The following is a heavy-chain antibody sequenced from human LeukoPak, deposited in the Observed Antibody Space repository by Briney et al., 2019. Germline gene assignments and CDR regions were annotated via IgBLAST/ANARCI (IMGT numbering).Heavy chain of an antibody. J-gene: IGHJ4*02. CDR2: IYYSGST. CDR3: ARARRYLDFDY. CDR1: GGSISSYC. Sequence: KPAETLSLTCTVSGGSISSYCWSWIRQPPGKGLEWIGYIYYSGSTNYNPSLKSRVTISVDTSKNQFSLKLSSVTAADTAVYYCARARRYLDFDYWGQGTLVTVSS. V-gene: IGHV4-59*01. D-gene: IGHD3-9*01.